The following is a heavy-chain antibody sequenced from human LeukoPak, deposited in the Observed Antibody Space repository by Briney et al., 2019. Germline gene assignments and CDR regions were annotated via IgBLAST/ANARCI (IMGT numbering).Heavy chain of an antibody. J-gene: IGHJ4*02. CDR1: GVTVSDYY. CDR3: ARDGYGALRFDC. Sequence: TGGSLRLSGAASGVTVSDYYMSWIRQAPGKGLEWISYLSSSGSHTNFADSVEGRFTISRDNAKNSLYLQMNSLRVEDTAVYYCARDGYGALRFDCWGQGTLVTVSS. D-gene: IGHD4/OR15-4a*01. V-gene: IGHV3-11*06. CDR2: LSSSGSHT.